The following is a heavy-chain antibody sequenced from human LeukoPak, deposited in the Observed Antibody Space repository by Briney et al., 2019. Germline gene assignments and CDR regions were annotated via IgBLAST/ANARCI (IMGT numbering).Heavy chain of an antibody. Sequence: PGGSLRLSCAASGFIFSGYGMHWVRQAPGKGLEWVAVIWYDGSNKYYADSVKGRFIISRDNSKNTLYLQMNSLRAEDTAVYYCATARGVFDIWGQGTMVTVSS. V-gene: IGHV3-33*01. CDR2: IWYDGSNK. CDR1: GFIFSGYG. J-gene: IGHJ3*02. D-gene: IGHD2-15*01. CDR3: ATARGVFDI.